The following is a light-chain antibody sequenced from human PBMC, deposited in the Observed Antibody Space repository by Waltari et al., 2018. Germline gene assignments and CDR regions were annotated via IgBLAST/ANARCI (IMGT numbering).Light chain of an antibody. CDR2: DTS. J-gene: IGLJ3*02. V-gene: IGLV7-46*01. CDR1: TGSVTSGHD. Sequence: QAVVTQGLSLSVSPGGTVTLTCGSSTGSVTSGHDPHWFQQKPGQVPNKRIFDTSNKHSWKTAGFSGSPRGGKADLTISGAQPAEEAEYYCLLWYSGARWVFGGGTKLSVL. CDR3: LLWYSGARWV.